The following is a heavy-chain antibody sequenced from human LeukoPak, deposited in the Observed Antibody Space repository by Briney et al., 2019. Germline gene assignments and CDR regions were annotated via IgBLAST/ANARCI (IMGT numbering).Heavy chain of an antibody. CDR1: GFTFSSYG. CDR3: AKDLGADYGDYGDFDY. J-gene: IGHJ4*02. CDR2: IRYDGSNK. D-gene: IGHD4-17*01. V-gene: IGHV3-30*02. Sequence: PGGSLRLSCAASGFTFSSYGMHWVRQAPGKGLGWVAFIRYDGSNKYYADSVKGRFTISRDNSKNTLYLQMNSLRAEDTAVYYCAKDLGADYGDYGDFDYWGQGTLVTVSS.